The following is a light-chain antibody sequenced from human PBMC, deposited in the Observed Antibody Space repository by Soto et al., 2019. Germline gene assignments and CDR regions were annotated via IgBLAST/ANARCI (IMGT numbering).Light chain of an antibody. CDR3: MLYMGLGIWV. Sequence: QTVVTQEPSLSVSPGGTVTLTCALKTGSVSTAYYPSWYQQTPGQSPRTLIYFTNTRSSGVPDRFSGSILGNRAALTITGAHADDESDYYCMLYMGLGIWVFGGGTKLTVL. J-gene: IGLJ3*02. CDR2: FTN. CDR1: TGSVSTAYY. V-gene: IGLV8-61*01.